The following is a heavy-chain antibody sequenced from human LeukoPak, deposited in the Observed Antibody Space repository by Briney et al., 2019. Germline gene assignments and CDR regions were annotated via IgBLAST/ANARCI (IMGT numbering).Heavy chain of an antibody. D-gene: IGHD4-17*01. Sequence: SETLSLTRTVSGDSVSSGGNYWSWIRQHPGKGLEWIGYIYYSGSTYYNPSLKSRLTISVETSKNQFSLKLSSVTAADTAVYYCARGPSYGDYVYYFDYWGQGTLVTVSS. CDR2: IYYSGST. J-gene: IGHJ4*02. CDR3: ARGPSYGDYVYYFDY. V-gene: IGHV4-31*03. CDR1: GDSVSSGGNY.